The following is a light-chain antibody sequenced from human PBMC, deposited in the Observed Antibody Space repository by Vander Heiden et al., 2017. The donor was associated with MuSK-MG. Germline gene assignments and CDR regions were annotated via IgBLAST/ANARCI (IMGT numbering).Light chain of an antibody. V-gene: IGLV1-40*01. CDR1: SSDIGAGYD. CDR2: ADD. J-gene: IGLJ2*01. Sequence: QSVLTQPPSVSGAPGPRVTISCPGSSSDIGAGYDVHWYQQVPGSAPKLIIFADDNRPSGVPDRFSGSKSDTSASLAITGLQAEDEADFYCQSYDSSLSTAIFGGGTKLTVL. CDR3: QSYDSSLSTAI.